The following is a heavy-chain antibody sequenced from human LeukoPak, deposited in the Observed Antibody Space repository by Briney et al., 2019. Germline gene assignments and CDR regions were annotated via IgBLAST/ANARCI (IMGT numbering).Heavy chain of an antibody. D-gene: IGHD6-19*01. Sequence: SVKVSCKASGDTFSSYAISWVRQAPGQGLEWRGRIIPILGIANYAQKFQGRVTITADKSTSTDYMELSSLRAEDTAVYYCASSSSGWYGMDVWGQGTTVTVSS. V-gene: IGHV1-69*04. CDR3: ASSSSGWYGMDV. J-gene: IGHJ6*02. CDR1: GDTFSSYA. CDR2: IIPILGIA.